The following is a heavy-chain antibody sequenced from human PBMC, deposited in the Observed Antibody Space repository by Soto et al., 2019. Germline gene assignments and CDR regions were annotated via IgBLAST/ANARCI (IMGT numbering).Heavy chain of an antibody. D-gene: IGHD3-16*01. V-gene: IGHV1-69*01. CDR2: IIPIVGTA. Sequence: QVQLVQSGAEGKKPGSSVKVSCKASGGTFSSYAISWVRQAPGQGLERMGGIIPIVGTANYAPKFQGRVTITADESASKAYMALSRLRSGDTAVYYCAKDLRAYADVWGSYTPWGQGTLVTVSS. J-gene: IGHJ5*02. CDR1: GGTFSSYA. CDR3: AKDLRAYADVWGSYTP.